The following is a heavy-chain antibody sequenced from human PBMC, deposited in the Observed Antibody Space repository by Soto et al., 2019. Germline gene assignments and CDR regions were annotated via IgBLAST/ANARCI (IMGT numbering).Heavy chain of an antibody. CDR1: GFTFSSYS. Sequence: GGSLRLSCAASGFTFSSYSMNWVRQAPGKGLEWVSSISSSSSYIYYADSVKGRFTVSRDNAKNSLYLQMNSLRAEDTAVYYCARDRRPVLRFLEWLLSDDAFDIWAQGTMVPVSS. V-gene: IGHV3-21*01. D-gene: IGHD3-3*01. CDR3: ARDRRPVLRFLEWLLSDDAFDI. CDR2: ISSSSSYI. J-gene: IGHJ3*02.